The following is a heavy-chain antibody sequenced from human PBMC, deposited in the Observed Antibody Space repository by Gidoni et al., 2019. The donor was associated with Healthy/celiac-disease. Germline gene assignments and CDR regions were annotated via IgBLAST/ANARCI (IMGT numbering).Heavy chain of an antibody. Sequence: QLLLQASAPVLLPPSSTLSLSCTVACSFISSYSWCWLRQPPGKGLEWIGYIYYSGSSNYTTHVKSRDTISVDKAKNQLTRKLSSVNAADKAVYDWARLECGGDGYSWGEQNEGTGTFDYWGQGTLVTVSS. V-gene: IGHV4-59*08. J-gene: IGHJ4*02. CDR3: ARLECGGDGYSWGEQNEGTGTFDY. D-gene: IGHD2-21*01. CDR2: IYYSGSS. CDR1: CSFISSYS.